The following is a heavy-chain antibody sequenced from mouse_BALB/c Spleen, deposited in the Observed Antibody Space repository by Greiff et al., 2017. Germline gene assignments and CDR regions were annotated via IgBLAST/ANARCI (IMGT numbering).Heavy chain of an antibody. V-gene: IGHV1S56*01. Sequence: VQLQQSGPELVKPGASVRISCKASGYTFTSYYIHWVKQRPGQGLEWIGWIYPGNVNTKYNEKFKGKATLTADKSSSTAYMQLSSLTSENSAVYFCARGDGNYVGGFAYWGQGTLVTVSA. CDR3: ARGDGNYVGGFAY. CDR2: IYPGNVNT. CDR1: GYTFTSYY. J-gene: IGHJ3*01. D-gene: IGHD2-1*01.